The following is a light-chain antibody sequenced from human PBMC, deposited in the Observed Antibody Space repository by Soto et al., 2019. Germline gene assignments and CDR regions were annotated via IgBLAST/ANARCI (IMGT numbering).Light chain of an antibody. J-gene: IGLJ2*01. CDR1: SSDIGASNS. CDR3: GSKAGSNKHVV. CDR2: EVT. Sequence: QSALTQPPSASGSPGQSVTISCAGSSSDIGASNSVSWYQQHPGKAPKLLISEVTKRPSGVPDRFSGSKSGNTASLTVSGLQADDEADYYCGSKAGSNKHVVFGGGTMLTVL. V-gene: IGLV2-8*01.